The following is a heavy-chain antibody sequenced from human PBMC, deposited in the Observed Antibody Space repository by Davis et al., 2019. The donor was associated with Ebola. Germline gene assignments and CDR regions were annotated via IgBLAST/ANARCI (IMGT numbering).Heavy chain of an antibody. CDR3: ARLGSANWLDP. CDR2: IYHSGNA. D-gene: IGHD6-25*01. V-gene: IGHV4-59*08. J-gene: IGHJ5*02. CDR1: GGSISSSY. Sequence: MPSETLSLTCTVSGGSISSSYWSWIRQPPGKGLEWIGYIYHSGNAYYSPSLKSRVTISVDTSKNQFSLILTSVTAADTAVYYCARLGSANWLDPWGQGTLVTVSS.